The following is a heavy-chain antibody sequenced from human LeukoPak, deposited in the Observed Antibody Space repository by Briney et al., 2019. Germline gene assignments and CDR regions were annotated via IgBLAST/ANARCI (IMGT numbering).Heavy chain of an antibody. Sequence: GASVTVSFKASGYTFTSYGISWVRQAPGQGLEGMGWISAYNGNTNYAQKLQGRVTMTTDTSTSTAYMELRSLRSDDTAVYYCAIGVVVPAADYWGQGTLVTVSS. CDR2: ISAYNGNT. D-gene: IGHD2-2*01. J-gene: IGHJ4*02. CDR3: AIGVVVPAADY. CDR1: GYTFTSYG. V-gene: IGHV1-18*01.